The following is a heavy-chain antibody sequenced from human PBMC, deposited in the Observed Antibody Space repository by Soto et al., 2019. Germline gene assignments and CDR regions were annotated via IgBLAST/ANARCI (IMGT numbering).Heavy chain of an antibody. J-gene: IGHJ4*02. CDR1: GCTFTTYG. CDR2: ISGYNGNT. Sequence: ASVKVSCKASGCTFTTYGINWVRQAPGQGLEWMGWISGYNGNTNYPQKFQGRVTMTTDTSRSTAYMELRSLRSEDTAAYYCARGAHGSGYAVYWGQGTLVTVSS. D-gene: IGHD3-3*01. V-gene: IGHV1-18*01. CDR3: ARGAHGSGYAVY.